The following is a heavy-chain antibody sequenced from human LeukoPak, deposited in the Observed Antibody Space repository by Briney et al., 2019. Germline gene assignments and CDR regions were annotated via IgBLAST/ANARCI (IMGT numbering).Heavy chain of an antibody. CDR1: GGTFSSYA. Sequence: SVKVSCKASGGTFSSYAISWVRQAPGQGLEWMGGIIPIFGTANYAQKFQGRVTITADKSTSTAYMELSSLRSEDTAVYYCAAPRREWLEGREYFQHWGQGTLVTVSS. CDR2: IIPIFGTA. D-gene: IGHD6-19*01. J-gene: IGHJ1*01. V-gene: IGHV1-69*06. CDR3: AAPRREWLEGREYFQH.